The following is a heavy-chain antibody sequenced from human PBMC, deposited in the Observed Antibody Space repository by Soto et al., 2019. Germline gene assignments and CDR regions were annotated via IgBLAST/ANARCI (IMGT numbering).Heavy chain of an antibody. D-gene: IGHD6-19*01. J-gene: IGHJ5*02. CDR3: AREVRSAGEDR. CDR1: GYTFTNYA. V-gene: IGHV1-3*04. CDR2: ISTGDGDT. Sequence: QVQLIQSGAEVKKPGASVRVSCKASGYTFTNYAMHWVRQAPGQSLERMGWISTGDGDTRYSQNFQDRLTITRETSASTVYMDLSSLRSEDTAMYYCAREVRSAGEDRWGQGTLVSVSS.